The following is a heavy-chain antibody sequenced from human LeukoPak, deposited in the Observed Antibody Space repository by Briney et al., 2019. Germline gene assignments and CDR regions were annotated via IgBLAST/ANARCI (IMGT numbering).Heavy chain of an antibody. D-gene: IGHD1-26*01. V-gene: IGHV3-23*01. Sequence: PGGSLRLSCAASGFTFSSYGMSWVRQAPGKGLEWVSAIRGSGGSTYYADSVKGRFTISRDNSKNTLYLQMNSLRAEDTAVYYCAKGTSGTYYHWGQGTLVTVSS. CDR3: AKGTSGTYYH. J-gene: IGHJ5*02. CDR1: GFTFSSYG. CDR2: IRGSGGST.